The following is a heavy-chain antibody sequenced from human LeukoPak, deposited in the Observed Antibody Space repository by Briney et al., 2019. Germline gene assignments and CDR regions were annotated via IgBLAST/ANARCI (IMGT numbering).Heavy chain of an antibody. CDR1: GFTFSSYG. V-gene: IGHV3-7*03. D-gene: IGHD3/OR15-3a*01. CDR2: INQDGRTK. J-gene: IGHJ4*02. Sequence: PGGSLRLSCAASGFTFSSYGMNWVRQAPGKGLEWVANINQDGRTKHYVDSVRGRFTISRDNAKNSLYLQMNSLSAEDTAVYYCARDPDEMLGLSFDFWGQGTLVTVSS. CDR3: ARDPDEMLGLSFDF.